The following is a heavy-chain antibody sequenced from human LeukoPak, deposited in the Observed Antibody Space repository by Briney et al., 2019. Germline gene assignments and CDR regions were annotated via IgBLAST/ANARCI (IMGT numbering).Heavy chain of an antibody. V-gene: IGHV3-48*03. Sequence: GGSLGLSCAVSGFTFSSYEVNWVRQAPGKGLEWVSSISGSGTITHYADSVKGRFTISRDNAKNSLYLQMDSLRAEDTAVYYCARSFDVWGQGTMVTVSS. CDR3: ARSFDV. J-gene: IGHJ3*01. CDR1: GFTFSSYE. CDR2: ISGSGTIT.